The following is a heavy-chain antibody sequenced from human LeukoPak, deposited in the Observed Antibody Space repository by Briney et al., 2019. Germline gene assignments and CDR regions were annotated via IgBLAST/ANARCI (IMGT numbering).Heavy chain of an antibody. CDR3: ARDHSYDSSGLDY. D-gene: IGHD3-22*01. CDR1: GFTFSSYA. Sequence: PGGSLRLSCAASGFTFSSYAMHWVRQAPGKGLEWVAVISYDGSNKYYADSVKGRFTISRDNSKNTLYLQMNSLRAEDTAVYYCARDHSYDSSGLDYWGQGTLVTVSS. V-gene: IGHV3-30-3*01. CDR2: ISYDGSNK. J-gene: IGHJ4*02.